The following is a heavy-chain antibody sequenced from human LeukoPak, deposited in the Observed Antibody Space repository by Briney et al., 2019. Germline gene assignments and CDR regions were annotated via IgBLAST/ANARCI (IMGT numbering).Heavy chain of an antibody. Sequence: GGSLRLSCVASGFTFSSYGMHWVRQAPGKGPEWVAFIRYDGNNEYYADSVKGRFTISRDNSKNTLYLQMNSLRAEDTAVYYCAKQWLVQTGFLDYWGQGTLVTVSS. D-gene: IGHD6-19*01. CDR3: AKQWLVQTGFLDY. J-gene: IGHJ4*02. CDR2: IRYDGNNE. CDR1: GFTFSSYG. V-gene: IGHV3-30*02.